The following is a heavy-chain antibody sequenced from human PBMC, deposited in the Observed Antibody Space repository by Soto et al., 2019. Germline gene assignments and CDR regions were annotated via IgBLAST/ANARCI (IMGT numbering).Heavy chain of an antibody. J-gene: IGHJ4*02. CDR2: ISYDGSNK. Sequence: PGGSLRLSCAASGFTFSSYGMHWVRQAPGKGLEWVAVISYDGSNKYYADSVKGRFTISRDNSKNTLYLQMNSLRAEDTAVYYCAKVKPSAAGTLNYWGQGTLVTVSS. D-gene: IGHD6-13*01. CDR1: GFTFSSYG. V-gene: IGHV3-30*18. CDR3: AKVKPSAAGTLNY.